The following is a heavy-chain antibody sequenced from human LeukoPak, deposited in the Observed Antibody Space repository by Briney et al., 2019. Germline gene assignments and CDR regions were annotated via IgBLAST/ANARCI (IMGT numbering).Heavy chain of an antibody. CDR3: ASGSGY. V-gene: IGHV3-74*01. CDR1: GFTVSSNY. Sequence: GGSLRLSCAASGFTVSSNYMSWVRQAPGKGLVWVSRINTDGSSTSYADSVKGRFTISRDNAKNTLYLQMNSLRAEDTAVYYCASGSGYWGQGTLVTVSS. D-gene: IGHD3-3*01. CDR2: INTDGSST. J-gene: IGHJ4*02.